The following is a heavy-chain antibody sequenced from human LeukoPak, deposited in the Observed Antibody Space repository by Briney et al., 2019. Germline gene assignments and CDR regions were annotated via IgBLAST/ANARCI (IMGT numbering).Heavy chain of an antibody. D-gene: IGHD3-3*01. V-gene: IGHV3-23*01. J-gene: IGHJ1*01. Sequence: GGSLRLSCAAAGFTFSSYAMSWVRQAPGKGLEWVSAISGSGGSTYYADSVKGRFTISRDNSKNTLYLQMNSLRVEVTAVYYCAKGDLSCDFWSNHAEYFQHWGQGTLVTVSS. CDR2: ISGSGGST. CDR3: AKGDLSCDFWSNHAEYFQH. CDR1: GFTFSSYA.